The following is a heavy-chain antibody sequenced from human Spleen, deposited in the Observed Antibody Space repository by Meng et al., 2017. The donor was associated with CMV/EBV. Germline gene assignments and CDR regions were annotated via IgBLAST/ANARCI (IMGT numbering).Heavy chain of an antibody. CDR3: TTSLYSIFGVVKYYGMDV. D-gene: IGHD3-3*01. CDR2: IKSKTDGGTT. Sequence: GESLKISCAASGFTFSSYAMSRVRQAPGKGLEWVGRIKSKTDGGTTDYAAPVKGRFTISRDDSKNTLYLQMNSLKTEDTAVYYCTTSLYSIFGVVKYYGMDVWGQGTTVTVSS. CDR1: GFTFSSYA. V-gene: IGHV3-15*01. J-gene: IGHJ6*02.